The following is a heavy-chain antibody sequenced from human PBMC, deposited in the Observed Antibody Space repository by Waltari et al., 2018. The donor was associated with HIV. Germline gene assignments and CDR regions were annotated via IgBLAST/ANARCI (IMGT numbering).Heavy chain of an antibody. V-gene: IGHV3-23*01. CDR2: ISGSGGST. CDR1: GFTFSSYA. J-gene: IGHJ6*02. CDR3: AKRGVGPDNYYYYYGMDV. Sequence: EVQLLESGGGLVQPGGSLRLSCAASGFTFSSYAMSWVRQAPGKGLEWVSAISGSGGSTYYADSVKGRFTISRDNSKNTLYLQMNSLRAEDTAVYYCAKRGVGPDNYYYYYGMDVWGQGTTVTVSS. D-gene: IGHD3-10*01.